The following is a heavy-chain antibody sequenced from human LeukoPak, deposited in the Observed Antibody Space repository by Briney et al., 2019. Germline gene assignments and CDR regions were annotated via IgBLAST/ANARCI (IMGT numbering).Heavy chain of an antibody. J-gene: IGHJ4*01. Sequence: SGGSLRLSCAASGFTFSNSAMSWVRQAPGKGLEWVSTLSGSGITTYYADSVKGRFTISRDNSKNTLYLQMNTLRAEDSALYYCAKGIYSGGWSYFDYWGHGTLVAVSS. CDR3: AKGIYSGGWSYFDY. CDR2: LSGSGITT. CDR1: GFTFSNSA. V-gene: IGHV3-23*01. D-gene: IGHD6-19*01.